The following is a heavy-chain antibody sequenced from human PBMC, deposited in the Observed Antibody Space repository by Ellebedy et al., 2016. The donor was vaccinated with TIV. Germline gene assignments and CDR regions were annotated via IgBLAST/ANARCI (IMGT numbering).Heavy chain of an antibody. V-gene: IGHV3-48*01. CDR1: GFTFSNYN. CDR2: ISSSSSTI. Sequence: GESLKISCAASGFTFSNYNMNWVRQTPGKGLEWVSYISSSSSTIYYADSVKGRFTTSRDNAKNSLYLQMNSLRAEDTAVYYCARYNWNSGHYWGQGTLITVSS. J-gene: IGHJ4*01. D-gene: IGHD1-20*01. CDR3: ARYNWNSGHY.